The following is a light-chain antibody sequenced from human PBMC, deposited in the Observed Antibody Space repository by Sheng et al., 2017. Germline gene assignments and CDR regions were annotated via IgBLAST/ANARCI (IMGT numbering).Light chain of an antibody. V-gene: IGLV2-23*01. Sequence: QSALTQPASVSGSPGQSITISCTGTTSDVGNYNLVSWYQQHPGKAPKVIIYESTKRPSGVSLRFSGSKSGSTASLTISGLQADDEAHYYCCSYAGATNWVFGGGTEVIVL. J-gene: IGLJ2*01. CDR1: TSDVGNYNL. CDR3: CSYAGATNWV. CDR2: EST.